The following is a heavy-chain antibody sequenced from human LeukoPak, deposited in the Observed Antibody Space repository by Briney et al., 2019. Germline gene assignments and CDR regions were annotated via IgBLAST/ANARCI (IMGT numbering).Heavy chain of an antibody. CDR1: GYTFTGYY. D-gene: IGHD2-21*01. J-gene: IGHJ4*02. Sequence: ASVKVSCKASGYTFTGYYMHWVRQAPGQGLEWMGWINPNSGGTNYEQKFQGRVTRTRDTSISTAYMELSRLRSDDTAVYYCARDGSYCGGDCYSDYWGQGTLVTVSS. CDR2: INPNSGGT. V-gene: IGHV1-2*02. CDR3: ARDGSYCGGDCYSDY.